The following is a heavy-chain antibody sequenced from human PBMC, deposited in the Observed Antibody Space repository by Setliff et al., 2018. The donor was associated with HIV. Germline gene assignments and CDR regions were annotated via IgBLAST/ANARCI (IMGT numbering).Heavy chain of an antibody. V-gene: IGHV5-51*01. J-gene: IGHJ3*02. Sequence: GESLKISCKGSGYVFANYWIGWVRQMPGTGLEWMGIIYPSDSKTIYGPSSQGQVTISVDTSTTTAYLQWSSLKASDTAMYYCTKQSDATISIEWCDGFDIWGQGTMVTVSS. CDR2: IYPSDSKT. D-gene: IGHD2-15*01. CDR1: GYVFANYW. CDR3: TKQSDATISIEWCDGFDI.